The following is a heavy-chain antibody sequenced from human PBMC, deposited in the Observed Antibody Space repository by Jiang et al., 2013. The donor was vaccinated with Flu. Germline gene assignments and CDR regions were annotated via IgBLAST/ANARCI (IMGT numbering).Heavy chain of an antibody. J-gene: IGHJ4*02. CDR2: INPNSGGT. D-gene: IGHD3-22*01. V-gene: IGHV1-2*04. Sequence: SGAEVKKPGASVKVSCKASGYTFTGYYMHWVRQAPGQGLEWMGWINPNSGGTNYAQKFQGWVTMTRDTSISTAYMELSRLRSDDTAVYYCARPRGDDSSGDFDYWGQGTLVTVSS. CDR3: ARPRGDDSSGDFDY. CDR1: GYTFTGYY.